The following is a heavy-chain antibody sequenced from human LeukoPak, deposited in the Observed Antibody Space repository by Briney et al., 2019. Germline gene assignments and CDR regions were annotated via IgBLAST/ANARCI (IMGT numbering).Heavy chain of an antibody. CDR2: IDTSGNT. J-gene: IGHJ5*02. V-gene: IGHV4-4*07. CDR1: GGSISSYY. D-gene: IGHD1-1*01. Sequence: SETLSLTCTVSGGSISSYYWSWIRQPAGKGLEWIGRIDTSGNTNYKPSLKSRVTISIDTPKTQFSLKLTSVTAADTAVYYCSRGLPGTTSFDPWGQGNLVTVSS. CDR3: SRGLPGTTSFDP.